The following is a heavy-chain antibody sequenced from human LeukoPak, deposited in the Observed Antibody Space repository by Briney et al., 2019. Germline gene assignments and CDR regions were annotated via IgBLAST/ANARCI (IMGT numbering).Heavy chain of an antibody. D-gene: IGHD3-22*01. Sequence: TSQTLSLTCTDSGGSISSGTYYWTWIRQPAGKGLEWIGRIYTTGSTNYNPSLKSRVTMSTDTSKNQFSLKLSSVTAADTAVYYCARVTTGGYYNCWGRGTLVTVFS. CDR2: IYTTGST. CDR3: ARVTTGGYYNC. J-gene: IGHJ4*02. CDR1: GGSISSGTYY. V-gene: IGHV4-61*02.